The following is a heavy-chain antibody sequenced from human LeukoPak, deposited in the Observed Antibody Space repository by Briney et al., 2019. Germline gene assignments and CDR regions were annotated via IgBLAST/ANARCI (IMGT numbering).Heavy chain of an antibody. V-gene: IGHV1-24*01. J-gene: IGHJ5*02. D-gene: IGHD4-17*01. CDR3: ARELGYGDYVGWFDP. CDR1: GYTLTELS. CDR2: FEPEDGER. Sequence: GASVKVSCKVSGYTLTELSLHWVRQAAGKGLEWMGGFEPEDGERVYAQTFQGRVAMTEDTSTDTAYMELSSLTSEDTAVYYCARELGYGDYVGWFDPWGQGTLVTVSS.